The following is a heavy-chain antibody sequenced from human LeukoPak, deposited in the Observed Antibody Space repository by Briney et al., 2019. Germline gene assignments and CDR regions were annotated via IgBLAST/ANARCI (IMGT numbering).Heavy chain of an antibody. CDR2: ITALGGRP. D-gene: IGHD2-8*02. Sequence: GGSLRLSCAASGFNFSKYAMRWVRQAPGKGPEWVSGITALGGRPSSPDSVNRRFTLSRTNAKKTLYLQMNSLRAEDTAVYYCARSIGLTGGGVDVWGQGTLVTVSS. CDR1: GFNFSKYA. V-gene: IGHV3-23*01. CDR3: ARSIGLTGGGVDV. J-gene: IGHJ4*02.